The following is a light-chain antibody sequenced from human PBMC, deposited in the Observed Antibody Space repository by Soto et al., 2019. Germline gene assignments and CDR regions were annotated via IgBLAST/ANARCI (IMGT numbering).Light chain of an antibody. CDR1: SSDVGAFDY. CDR3: SSYAGSNNAEV. J-gene: IGLJ1*01. Sequence: QSVLTQPPSASGSPGQSGTISCTGTSSDVGAFDYVSWYQQHPGKAPKLLIFEVNKRPSGVPDRFSGSKSGDTAFLTVSGLQAEDEADYYCSSYAGSNNAEVFGAGTKVTVL. V-gene: IGLV2-8*01. CDR2: EVN.